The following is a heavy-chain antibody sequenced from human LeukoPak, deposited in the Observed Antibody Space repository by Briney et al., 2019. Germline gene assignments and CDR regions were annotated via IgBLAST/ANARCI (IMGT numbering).Heavy chain of an antibody. CDR2: TTPIFGSA. D-gene: IGHD3-22*01. V-gene: IGHV1-69*05. CDR3: AGAPFHYDSSGYDMDGYGI. CDR1: GGTFRNYA. Sequence: ASVKVSCKASGGTFRNYALNWVRQAPGKGLEWMGGTTPIFGSAEYAQKFQGRVTVTTDESTSTGYMEMSSLRSDDTAVYYCAGAPFHYDSSGYDMDGYGIWGQGTMVTVSS. J-gene: IGHJ3*02.